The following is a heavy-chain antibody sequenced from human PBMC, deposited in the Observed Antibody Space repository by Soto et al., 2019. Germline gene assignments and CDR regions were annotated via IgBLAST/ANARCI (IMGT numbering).Heavy chain of an antibody. V-gene: IGHV1-69*02. CDR2: IIPILGIA. D-gene: IGHD2-2*01. Sequence: GASVKVSCKASGGTFSSYTISWVRQAPGQGLEWMGRIIPILGIANYAQKFQGRVTITADKSTSTAYMELSSLRSEDTAVYYCARPSTAQSYCSSTSCYADPKYLQHWGQGTLVTVSS. CDR3: ARPSTAQSYCSSTSCYADPKYLQH. J-gene: IGHJ1*01. CDR1: GGTFSSYT.